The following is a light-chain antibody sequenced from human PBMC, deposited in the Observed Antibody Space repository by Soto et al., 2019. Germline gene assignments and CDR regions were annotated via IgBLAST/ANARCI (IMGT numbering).Light chain of an antibody. CDR2: GAS. V-gene: IGKV3D-15*01. J-gene: IGKJ1*01. Sequence: EIVMTQSPATLSVSPGERATLSCRASQSVSSKLAWYQQRPGQAPRLLIYGASTRATGIPARFSGSGSETDFTLTISSLQSEDVALYYCHQYNNWPPGGTFGQGTKVEIK. CDR3: HQYNNWPPGGT. CDR1: QSVSSK.